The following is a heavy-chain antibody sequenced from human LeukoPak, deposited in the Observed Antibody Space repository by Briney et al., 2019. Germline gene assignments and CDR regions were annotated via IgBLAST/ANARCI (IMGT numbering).Heavy chain of an antibody. Sequence: GGSLRLSCAASGFTFSGRYRHWVRQAPGKGLVWVSHIKGDESETRYADSVEGCFIISRDNAKNTLYLQMNSLRAEDTGVYFCARDHRWSYDYWGQGTLVTVSS. V-gene: IGHV3-74*01. D-gene: IGHD1-26*01. J-gene: IGHJ4*02. CDR3: ARDHRWSYDY. CDR1: GFTFSGRY. CDR2: IKGDESET.